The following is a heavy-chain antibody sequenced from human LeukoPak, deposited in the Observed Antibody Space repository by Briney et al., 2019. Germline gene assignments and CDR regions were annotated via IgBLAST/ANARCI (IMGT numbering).Heavy chain of an antibody. V-gene: IGHV4-39*07. CDR1: GGSISSSSYY. CDR2: IYYSGST. Sequence: SETLSLTCTVSGGSISSSSYYWGWIRQPPGKGLEWIGSIYYSGSTYYNPSLKSRVTISVDTSKNQFSLKLSSVTAADTAVYYCARAGSWHTPNWFDPWGQGTLVTVSS. J-gene: IGHJ5*02. D-gene: IGHD6-13*01. CDR3: ARAGSWHTPNWFDP.